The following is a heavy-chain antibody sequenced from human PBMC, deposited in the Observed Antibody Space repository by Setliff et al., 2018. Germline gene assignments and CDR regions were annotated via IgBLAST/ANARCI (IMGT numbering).Heavy chain of an antibody. CDR3: ARLVRFCTRTACQRVAGAES. Sequence: ASVKVSCKASGYTFAGYYMHWVRQAPGQGLEWMGWINPNSGGANYAQNLQGRLTLTTDISTSTAYMELGSLTTDDTAVYYCARLVRFCTRTACQRVAGAESWGQGTLVTVSS. J-gene: IGHJ5*01. V-gene: IGHV1-2*02. D-gene: IGHD2-8*01. CDR2: INPNSGGA. CDR1: GYTFAGYY.